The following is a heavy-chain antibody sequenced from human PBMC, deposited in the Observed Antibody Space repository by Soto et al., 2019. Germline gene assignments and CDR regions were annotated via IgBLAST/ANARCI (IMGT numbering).Heavy chain of an antibody. Sequence: QVKLVQSGAEVKKPGASVKVSCRASGFTFTLYSMHWVRKAPGQSLEWMGWINGGSGKTKYSKKFQGRVTIARDTSASKAYMEVSSLRSEDTAVNYCARYSGNYQDAFDIWGQGTMVTVSS. J-gene: IGHJ3*02. CDR3: ARYSGNYQDAFDI. D-gene: IGHD1-26*01. CDR2: INGGSGKT. V-gene: IGHV1-3*01. CDR1: GFTFTLYS.